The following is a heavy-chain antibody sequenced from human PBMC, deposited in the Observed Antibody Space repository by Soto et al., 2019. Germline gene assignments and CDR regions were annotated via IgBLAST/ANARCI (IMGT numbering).Heavy chain of an antibody. CDR3: AREAIIVIAAPEYYFDY. Sequence: EVQLVESGGDLVQRGGSLRLSCAASGFDVSNTDMSWVRQAPGKGLEWVSVSYSGGYTNYTDSVKGSFIVSRDSPKNTLYLQMDSLRAEDTAVYYCAREAIIVIAAPEYYFDYWGQGTLVTVSS. D-gene: IGHD3-16*02. J-gene: IGHJ4*02. CDR2: SYSGGYT. CDR1: GFDVSNTD. V-gene: IGHV3-66*01.